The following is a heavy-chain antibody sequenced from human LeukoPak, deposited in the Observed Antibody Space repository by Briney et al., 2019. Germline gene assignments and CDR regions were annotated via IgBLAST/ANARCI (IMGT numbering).Heavy chain of an antibody. CDR1: GFTSSSYA. V-gene: IGHV3-30-3*01. CDR3: ERDYSRGEGDNSWSLMFDY. CDR2: ISYDGSNK. D-gene: IGHD6-6*01. Sequence: GGSLRLSCAASGFTSSSYAMHWVRQAPGQGLEWVAVISYDGSNKYYADSVKGRFTISRDNSKNTMYLQVNSLRAEDMAVYYCERDYSRGEGDNSWSLMFDYWGQGTLVTVSS. J-gene: IGHJ4*02.